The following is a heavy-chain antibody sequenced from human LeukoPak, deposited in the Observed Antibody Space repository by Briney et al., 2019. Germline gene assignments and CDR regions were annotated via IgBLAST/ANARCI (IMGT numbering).Heavy chain of an antibody. Sequence: GASVKVSCKASGYTFTSYAMHWVRQAPGQRLEWMGWINAGNGNTKYSQEFQGRVTITRDTSASTAYMELSSLRSEDMAVYYCARVKVSGNLLTAYYMDVWGKGTTVTVSS. CDR2: INAGNGNT. CDR1: GYTFTSYA. D-gene: IGHD3-10*01. V-gene: IGHV1-3*03. J-gene: IGHJ6*03. CDR3: ARVKVSGNLLTAYYMDV.